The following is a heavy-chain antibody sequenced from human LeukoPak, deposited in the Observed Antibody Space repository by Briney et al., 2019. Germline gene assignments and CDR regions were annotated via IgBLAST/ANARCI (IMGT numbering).Heavy chain of an antibody. V-gene: IGHV3-23*01. D-gene: IGHD3-3*01. CDR1: GFTFSIYA. CDR2: ISGSAGST. Sequence: GGSLRLSCAASGFTFSIYAMSWVRQAPGKGLEWVSGISGSAGSTYYADSVKGRFTISRDNSKNTLYLKMNGLRADDTAVYYCAKDPYYDFWSGYRDAFDIWGQGTMVTVSS. J-gene: IGHJ3*02. CDR3: AKDPYYDFWSGYRDAFDI.